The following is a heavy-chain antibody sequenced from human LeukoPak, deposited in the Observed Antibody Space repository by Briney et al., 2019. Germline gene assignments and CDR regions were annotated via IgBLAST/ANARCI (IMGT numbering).Heavy chain of an antibody. CDR1: GGSFSGYY. Sequence: SETLSLTCAVYGGSFSGYYWSWIRQPPGKGREWIGEINHSGSTNYNPSLKSRVTISVDTSKNQFSLKLSSVTAADTAVYYCARGSSSWYYANWFDPWGQGTLVTVSS. CDR3: ARGSSSWYYANWFDP. D-gene: IGHD6-13*01. CDR2: INHSGST. J-gene: IGHJ5*02. V-gene: IGHV4-34*01.